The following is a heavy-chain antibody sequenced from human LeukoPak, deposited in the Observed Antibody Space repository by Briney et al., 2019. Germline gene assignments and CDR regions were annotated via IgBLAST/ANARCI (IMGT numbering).Heavy chain of an antibody. J-gene: IGHJ4*02. CDR3: ARHVSDFDY. D-gene: IGHD5/OR15-5a*01. Sequence: SETLSLTCAVSGYSISSGYYWGWIRQPPGKGLEWIGRIYHSGSTYYNPSLKSRVTISVDTSKNQFSLKLSSVTAADTAVYYCARHVSDFDYWGQGTLVTVSS. CDR2: IYHSGST. V-gene: IGHV4-38-2*01. CDR1: GYSISSGYY.